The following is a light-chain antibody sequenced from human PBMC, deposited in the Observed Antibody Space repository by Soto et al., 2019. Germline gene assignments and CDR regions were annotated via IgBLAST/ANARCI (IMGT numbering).Light chain of an antibody. CDR1: QTIDSW. CDR2: KAS. CDR3: QQYSTYPSLT. V-gene: IGKV1-5*03. Sequence: DIQMTQSPSTLSASVGDRVTITCRASQTIDSWLAWYQQRPGKPPNLLIYKASNLETGVPSRFSGSGSGTEFTLTISSLQPDDFATYYCQQYSTYPSLTFGGGTKVDIK. J-gene: IGKJ4*01.